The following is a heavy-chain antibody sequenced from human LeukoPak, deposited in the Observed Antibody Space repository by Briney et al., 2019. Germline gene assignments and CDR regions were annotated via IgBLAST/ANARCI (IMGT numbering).Heavy chain of an antibody. J-gene: IGHJ3*02. CDR3: ARDSVAVAGSDAFDI. Sequence: GGSLRLSCAASGFTFSIYEMNWVRQAPGKGLEWVSYISGSSRTIFYADSVKGRFTISRDNTKNSLYLQMNSLRAEDTAVYLCARDSVAVAGSDAFDIWGQGTMVSVSS. CDR1: GFTFSIYE. CDR2: ISGSSRTI. D-gene: IGHD6-19*01. V-gene: IGHV3-48*03.